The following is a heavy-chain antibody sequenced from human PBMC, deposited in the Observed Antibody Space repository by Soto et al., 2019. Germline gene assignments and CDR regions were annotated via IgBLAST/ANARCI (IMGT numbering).Heavy chain of an antibody. CDR3: ARVRYCSTTSCPTNYYYYMDV. CDR1: GFTFSSYN. V-gene: IGHV3-48*01. Sequence: GGSLRLSCAASGFTFSSYNMNWVRQAPGKGLEWVSQIGSGGGTVSYADSVKGRLTVSRDNAKNSLYLQINSLRADDTAVYYCARVRYCSTTSCPTNYYYYMDVWGKGTTVTVSS. D-gene: IGHD2-2*01. J-gene: IGHJ6*03. CDR2: IGSGGGTV.